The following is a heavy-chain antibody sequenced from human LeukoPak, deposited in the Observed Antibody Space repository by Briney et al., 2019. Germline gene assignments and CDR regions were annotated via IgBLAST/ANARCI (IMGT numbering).Heavy chain of an antibody. D-gene: IGHD3-9*01. V-gene: IGHV3-21*01. Sequence: GGSLRLSCAASGFTFRSYSMNWVRQAPGKGLEWVSSISSSSSYIYYADSVKGRFTISRDNAKNSLYLQMNSLRAEDTAVYYCARDRYYDILTGGFDPWGQGTLVTVSS. CDR2: ISSSSSYI. CDR1: GFTFRSYS. J-gene: IGHJ5*02. CDR3: ARDRYYDILTGGFDP.